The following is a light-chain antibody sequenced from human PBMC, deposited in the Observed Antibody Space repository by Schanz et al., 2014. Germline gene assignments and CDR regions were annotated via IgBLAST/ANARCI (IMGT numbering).Light chain of an antibody. CDR2: DAS. J-gene: IGKJ1*01. CDR1: RDIGHY. CDR3: LKSNSAPLT. V-gene: IGKV1-27*01. Sequence: DIDMTQSPSSLSASVGDRVVITCRASRDIGHYLAWYQHKPGKGPELLIYDASTLQSGVPSRFTGGGSGTEFTLTISGLQPEDFATYYCLKSNSAPLTFGQGTKVEIK.